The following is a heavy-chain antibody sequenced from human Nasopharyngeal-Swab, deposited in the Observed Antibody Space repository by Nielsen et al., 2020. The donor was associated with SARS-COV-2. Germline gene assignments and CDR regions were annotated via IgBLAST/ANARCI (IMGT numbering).Heavy chain of an antibody. CDR2: INSGSGGT. CDR1: GYTLNNYY. D-gene: IGHD2-2*01. CDR3: ARRGRCSGSSCDMDV. V-gene: IGHV1-46*02. Sequence: ASVKVSCKASGYTLNNYYIHWVRQAPGQGLEWMGLINSGSGGTTYAQKFQGRVTMTRDTSTRTVFMDLRSLRSQDTAVYYCARRGRCSGSSCDMDVWGQGTTVTVSS. J-gene: IGHJ6*02.